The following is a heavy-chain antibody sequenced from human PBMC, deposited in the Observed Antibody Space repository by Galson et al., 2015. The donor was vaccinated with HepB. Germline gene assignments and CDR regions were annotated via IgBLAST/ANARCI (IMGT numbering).Heavy chain of an antibody. CDR2: IDPSDSYT. Sequence: QSGAEVKKPGESLRISCKGSGYSFTSYWISWVRQMPGKGLEWMGRIDPSDSYTNYSPSFQGHVTISADKSISTAYLQWSSLRASDTAMYYCARQRARGPSPSAPADYWGQGTLVTVSS. J-gene: IGHJ4*02. CDR3: ARQRARGPSPSAPADY. V-gene: IGHV5-10-1*01. CDR1: GYSFTSYW.